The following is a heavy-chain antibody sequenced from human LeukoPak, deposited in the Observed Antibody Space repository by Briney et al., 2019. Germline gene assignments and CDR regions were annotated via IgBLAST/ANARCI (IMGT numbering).Heavy chain of an antibody. Sequence: SETLSLTCAVYGGSFSDYFWGWIRQPPGKGLEWIGEINHSGRTYYNPSLKSRVTISVDTSKNQFSLKLSSVTAADTAVYYCARGIRPATMVRGPRWFDPWGQGTLVTVSS. CDR2: INHSGRT. CDR1: GGSFSDYF. CDR3: ARGIRPATMVRGPRWFDP. V-gene: IGHV4-34*01. J-gene: IGHJ5*02. D-gene: IGHD3-10*01.